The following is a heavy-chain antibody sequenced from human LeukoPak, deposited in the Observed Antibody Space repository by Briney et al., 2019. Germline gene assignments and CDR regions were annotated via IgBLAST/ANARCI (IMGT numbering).Heavy chain of an antibody. Sequence: GGSLRLSCAASGFTFSNYWMAWVRQAPGKGLEWVAHVKPDGSEKSYVDSVKGRFTISRDNAQNSLYLQMNSLRAEDTAVYYCARDRGYYVFDYWGQGTLVTVSS. D-gene: IGHD3-22*01. V-gene: IGHV3-7*01. J-gene: IGHJ4*02. CDR3: ARDRGYYVFDY. CDR2: VKPDGSEK. CDR1: GFTFSNYW.